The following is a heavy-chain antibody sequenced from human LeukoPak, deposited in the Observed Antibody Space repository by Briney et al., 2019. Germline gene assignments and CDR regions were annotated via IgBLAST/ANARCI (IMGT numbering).Heavy chain of an antibody. J-gene: IGHJ4*02. CDR2: ISAYNGNT. CDR3: ARDEHYDFWSGYSFFHY. CDR1: GYTFSSYG. D-gene: IGHD3-3*01. Sequence: GASVKVSCKASGYTFSSYGITWVRQAPGQGLEWMGWISAYNGNTNYAQKLQGRVTMTTDTSTSTAYMELRSLRSDDTAVYYCARDEHYDFWSGYSFFHYWGQRTLVTVSS. V-gene: IGHV1-18*01.